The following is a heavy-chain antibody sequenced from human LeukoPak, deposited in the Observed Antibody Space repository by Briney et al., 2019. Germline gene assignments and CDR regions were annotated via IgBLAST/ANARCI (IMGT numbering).Heavy chain of an antibody. Sequence: SETLSLTCSVSGDSIRRYFWSWIRLSPGKGLECIGYVHHSGTSRYKPSLESRVTMSLDTSENQFSLTLKSVTAADTALYYCAGAEIDRLRSPGTLYYIDTWGPGTLVTVSS. CDR3: AGAEIDRLRSPGTLYYIDT. V-gene: IGHV4-59*01. J-gene: IGHJ5*02. CDR2: VHHSGTS. D-gene: IGHD5-12*01. CDR1: GDSIRRYF.